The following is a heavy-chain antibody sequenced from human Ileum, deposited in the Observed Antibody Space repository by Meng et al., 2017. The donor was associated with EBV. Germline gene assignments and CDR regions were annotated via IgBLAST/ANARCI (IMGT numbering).Heavy chain of an antibody. J-gene: IGHJ5*02. D-gene: IGHD2-8*01. V-gene: IGHV4-61*03. CDR3: AYYTAGRGGVGS. CDR1: VAAVRSGGYH. Sequence: PLQVPRTRLVTPSRTLSIPFSVPVAAVRSGGYHWSWIRQPPGKGLECIGFMYDSDSRKAKYNPSLNRRVIISLATSKNHFVLKLTSVTAADTAVYYCAYYTAGRGGVGSWGQGTLVTVSS. CDR2: MYDSDSRKA.